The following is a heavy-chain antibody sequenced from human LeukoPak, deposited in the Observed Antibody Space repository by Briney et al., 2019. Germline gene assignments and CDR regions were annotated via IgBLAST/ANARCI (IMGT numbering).Heavy chain of an antibody. Sequence: GGSLRLSCAASGFTFSSYAMSWVRQAPGKGLEWVTAISGSGGSTYYADSVKGRFTISRDNSKNTLYLQMNSLRAEDTAVYYCAKDLDCGDSSPFDYWGQGTLVTVSS. CDR2: ISGSGGST. J-gene: IGHJ4*02. CDR3: AKDLDCGDSSPFDY. V-gene: IGHV3-23*01. CDR1: GFTFSSYA. D-gene: IGHD4-17*01.